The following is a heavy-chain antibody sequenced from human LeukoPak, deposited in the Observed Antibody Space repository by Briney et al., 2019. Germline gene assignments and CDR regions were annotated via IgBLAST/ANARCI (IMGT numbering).Heavy chain of an antibody. D-gene: IGHD2-2*01. V-gene: IGHV3-21*01. CDR1: GFTFSSYS. CDR3: ARGGCSSTSCLFDC. Sequence: GGSLRLSCAASGFTFSSYSMNWVRQAPGKGLEWVSSISRSSYIYYADSVKGRFSISRDNAKNSLYLQMNSLRAEDTAVYYCARGGCSSTSCLFDCWGQGTLVTGSS. CDR2: ISRSSYI. J-gene: IGHJ4*02.